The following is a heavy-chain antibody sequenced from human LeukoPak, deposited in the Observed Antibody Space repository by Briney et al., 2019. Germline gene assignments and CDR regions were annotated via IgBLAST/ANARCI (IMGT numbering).Heavy chain of an antibody. V-gene: IGHV3-43D*03. Sequence: GGSLRLSCAASGFTFDDYAMHWVRQAPGKGLEWVSLISWDGGSTYYADSVKGRFTISRDNSKNSLYLQMNSLRAEHTALYYCAKDSGVGAYYYYYMDVWGKGTTVTVSS. D-gene: IGHD3-10*01. J-gene: IGHJ6*03. CDR1: GFTFDDYA. CDR3: AKDSGVGAYYYYYMDV. CDR2: ISWDGGST.